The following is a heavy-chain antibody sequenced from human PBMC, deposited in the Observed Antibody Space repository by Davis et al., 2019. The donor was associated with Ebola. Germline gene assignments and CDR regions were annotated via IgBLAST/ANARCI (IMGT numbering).Heavy chain of an antibody. V-gene: IGHV5-10-1*01. CDR1: GFTVSSNY. CDR2: IDPSDSYT. Sequence: PGGSLRLSCAASGFTVSSNYMSWVRQMPGKGLEWMGRIDPSDSYTNYSPSFQGHVTISADKSISTAYLQWSSLKASDTAMYYCVGSGYFYYGMDVWGQGTTVTVSS. J-gene: IGHJ6*02. CDR3: VGSGYFYYGMDV. D-gene: IGHD3-22*01.